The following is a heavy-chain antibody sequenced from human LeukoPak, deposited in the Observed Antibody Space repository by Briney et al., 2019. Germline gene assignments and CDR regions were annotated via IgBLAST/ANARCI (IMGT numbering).Heavy chain of an antibody. V-gene: IGHV4-59*11. Sequence: PETLSLTCTVSGGSISSHYWSWLRQPPGKGLEWIGYIYYSGSTNYNPSLKSRVTISVDTSKNQFSLKLSSVTAADTAVYYCVRGLLLRRDWFDPWGQGTLVTVSS. CDR1: GGSISSHY. CDR2: IYYSGST. CDR3: VRGLLLRRDWFDP. J-gene: IGHJ5*02. D-gene: IGHD3-22*01.